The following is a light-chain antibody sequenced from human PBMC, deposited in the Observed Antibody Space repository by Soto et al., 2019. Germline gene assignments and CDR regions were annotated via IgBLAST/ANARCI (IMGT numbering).Light chain of an antibody. CDR2: EVT. V-gene: IGLV2-14*01. CDR1: SSDVGDYNR. CDR3: ISYIPSTTTHWV. Sequence: QSALTQPASVSGSPGQSITISCTGTSSDVGDYNRVSWYQHHPGKAPKLMIFEVTVRPSGISDRFSGFKSGNTASLTISDLQAEDEADCYCISYIPSTTTHWVFGGGTQLTVL. J-gene: IGLJ3*02.